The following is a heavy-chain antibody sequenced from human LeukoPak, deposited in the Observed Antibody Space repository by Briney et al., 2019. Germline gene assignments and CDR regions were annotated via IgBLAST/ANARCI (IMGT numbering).Heavy chain of an antibody. D-gene: IGHD3-22*01. CDR2: IYRGGNT. CDR3: ARGFYEFEDSGYYFDF. J-gene: IGHJ4*02. V-gene: IGHV3-66*02. Sequence: SGGSLRLSCAASGFTVSSNYMGWVRQAPGKGLEWVSVIYRGGNTFYTDSVRGRFTISRDNSKNILYLQMNSLRPEDTAVYYCARGFYEFEDSGYYFDFWGQGTLVTVSS. CDR1: GFTVSSNY.